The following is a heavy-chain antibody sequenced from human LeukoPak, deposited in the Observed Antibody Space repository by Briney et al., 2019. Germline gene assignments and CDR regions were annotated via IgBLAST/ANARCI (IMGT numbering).Heavy chain of an antibody. D-gene: IGHD6-13*01. J-gene: IGHJ5*02. V-gene: IGHV1-2*04. CDR3: ARAEGSSSWYQNWFDP. CDR2: INPNSGGT. Sequence: ASVKVSCKASGYTFTGYYMHWVRQAPGQGLEWMGWINPNSGGTNYAQKFQGWVTMTRDTSISTAYMELSRLRSDDTAVYYCARAEGSSSWYQNWFDPWGQGTLATVSS. CDR1: GYTFTGYY.